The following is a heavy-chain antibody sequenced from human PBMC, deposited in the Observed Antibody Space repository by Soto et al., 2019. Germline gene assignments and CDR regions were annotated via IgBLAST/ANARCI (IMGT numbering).Heavy chain of an antibody. V-gene: IGHV5-51*01. CDR2: IYPGDSDT. J-gene: IGHJ6*02. Sequence: PVESLKISCKGSGYSFTSYCIGWVRQMPGKGLEWMGIIYPGDSDTRYSPSFQGQVTISADKSISTAYLQWSGLKASDTAMYYCARVSGSYPYYYYGMDVWGQGTTVTVS. CDR3: ARVSGSYPYYYYGMDV. CDR1: GYSFTSYC. D-gene: IGHD1-26*01.